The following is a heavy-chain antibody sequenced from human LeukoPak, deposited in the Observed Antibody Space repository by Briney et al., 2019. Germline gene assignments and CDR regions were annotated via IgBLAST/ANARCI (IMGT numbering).Heavy chain of an antibody. CDR2: INPNSGGT. CDR3: ARGVVGATLDY. V-gene: IGHV1-2*02. J-gene: IGHJ4*02. Sequence: ASVKVSCKASGYTFTGYYVHWVRQAPGQGLEWMGWINPNSGGTNYAQNFQGRVTMTRDTSISTGCMELSRLRSDDTAVYYCARGVVGATLDYWGQGTLVTVSS. CDR1: GYTFTGYY. D-gene: IGHD1-26*01.